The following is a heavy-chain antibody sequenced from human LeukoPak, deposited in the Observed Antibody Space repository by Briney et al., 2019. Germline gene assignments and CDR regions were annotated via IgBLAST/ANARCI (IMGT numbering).Heavy chain of an antibody. J-gene: IGHJ3*02. V-gene: IGHV6-1*01. Sequence: SQTLSLTCAISGDSVSSKSAGWSWIRQSPSRGLEWLGRIYYRSKWYIDYAVSVTSRISINPDTSKNQFSLQLNSVTPEDTAVYYCARGGLVRGPINSLIAFDIWGQGTTVTVSS. D-gene: IGHD3-10*01. CDR1: GDSVSSKSAG. CDR2: IYYRSKWYI. CDR3: ARGGLVRGPINSLIAFDI.